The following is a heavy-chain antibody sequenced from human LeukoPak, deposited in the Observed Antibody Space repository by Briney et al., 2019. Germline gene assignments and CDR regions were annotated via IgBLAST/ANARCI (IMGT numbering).Heavy chain of an antibody. CDR3: GRRSRSTWNYRRGDY. D-gene: IGHD1-7*01. Sequence: SETLSLTCTVSGGSINSSSYYWGWIRQPPGKGLEWIGSIYYSGSTYYKPSLKSRVTISVDTSKNQFSLKLTSVTAADTAVYYCGRRSRSTWNYRRGDYWGQGTLVTVSS. CDR2: IYYSGST. J-gene: IGHJ4*02. CDR1: GGSINSSSYY. V-gene: IGHV4-39*01.